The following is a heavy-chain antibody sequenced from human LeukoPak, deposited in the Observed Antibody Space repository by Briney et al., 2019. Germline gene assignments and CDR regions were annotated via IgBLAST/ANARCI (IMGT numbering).Heavy chain of an antibody. CDR1: GGSISSYY. D-gene: IGHD3-10*01. Sequence: SETLFFTCTVSGGSISSYYWSWIRLPPGKGLELIGFFYYSGSTNYNPSLKSRVTISVDTSKNQFSLKLSSVTAADTAVYYCAGSMVRGTFDYWGQGTLVTVSS. CDR2: FYYSGST. V-gene: IGHV4-59*08. CDR3: AGSMVRGTFDY. J-gene: IGHJ4*02.